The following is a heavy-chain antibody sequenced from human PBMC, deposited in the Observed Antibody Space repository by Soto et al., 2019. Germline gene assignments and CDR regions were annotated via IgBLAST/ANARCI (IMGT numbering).Heavy chain of an antibody. J-gene: IGHJ5*02. CDR3: ARHRHPRGTVGATSPLDP. CDR1: GSSVSSNY. Sequence: GGSLRLSCAISGSSVSSNYLSWVRQAPGKGLEWVSVHYSGGSTYYADSVQGRFTISRDKSNNTLYLQMRRVRAEDTAVYFCARHRHPRGTVGATSPLDPWGQGTQVTVSS. D-gene: IGHD1-26*01. CDR2: HYSGGST. V-gene: IGHV3-53*01.